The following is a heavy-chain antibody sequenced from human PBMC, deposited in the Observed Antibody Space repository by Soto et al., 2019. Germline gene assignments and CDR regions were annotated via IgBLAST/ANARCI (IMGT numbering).Heavy chain of an antibody. CDR2: ICGSGGAT. CDR1: GFTFSSYA. V-gene: IGHV3-23*01. CDR3: AKGSGGNCYSHFDY. Sequence: GGSLRLSCAASGFTFSSYAMGWVRQAPGKGLEWVSAICGSGGATYYTDSVKGRFTISRDNSKNTLHLQMNNLRAEVTVIYYCAKGSGGNCYSHFDYCGQGTLVTVSS. D-gene: IGHD2-15*01. J-gene: IGHJ4*02.